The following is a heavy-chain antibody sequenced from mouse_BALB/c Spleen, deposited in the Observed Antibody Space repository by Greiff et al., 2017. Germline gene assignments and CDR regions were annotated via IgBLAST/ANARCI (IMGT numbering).Heavy chain of an antibody. CDR1: GFSLTSYG. CDR3: ARITTVPYAMDY. V-gene: IGHV2-2*02. D-gene: IGHD1-1*01. Sequence: QVQLQQSGPGLVQPSQSLSITCTVSGFSLTSYGVHWVRQSPGKGLEWLGVIWSGGSTDYNAAFISRLSISKDNSKSQVFFKMNSLQANDTAIYYCARITTVPYAMDYWGQGTSVTVSS. CDR2: IWSGGST. J-gene: IGHJ4*01.